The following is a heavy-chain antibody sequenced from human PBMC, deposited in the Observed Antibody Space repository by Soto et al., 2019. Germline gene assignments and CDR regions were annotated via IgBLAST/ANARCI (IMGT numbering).Heavy chain of an antibody. CDR1: GFTFSDYA. CDR3: AKGGRQWLVTSDFNY. J-gene: IGHJ4*02. V-gene: IGHV3-30*18. CDR2: VSHDGRNT. D-gene: IGHD6-19*01. Sequence: VQLVESGGGVVQPGRSLRLSCAASGFTFSDYAMHWVRQAPGKGLEWVAVVSHDGRNTHYADSVKGRFTISRDSSKNTVSLEMTSLRAADTAVYYCAKGGRQWLVTSDFNYWGQGALVIVSS.